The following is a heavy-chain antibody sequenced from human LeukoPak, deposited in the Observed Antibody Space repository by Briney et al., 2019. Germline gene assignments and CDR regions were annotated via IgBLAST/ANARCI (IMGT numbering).Heavy chain of an antibody. Sequence: SETLSLTCSVSGDSISSSSSYWGWIRQPPGKGLEWIGSIYYSGSTNYNPSLKSRVTISVDTSKNQFSLKLSSVTAADTAVYYCATDSSGWYPYYWGQGTLVTVSS. CDR2: IYYSGST. CDR3: ATDSSGWYPYY. J-gene: IGHJ4*02. V-gene: IGHV4-39*07. CDR1: GDSISSSSSY. D-gene: IGHD6-19*01.